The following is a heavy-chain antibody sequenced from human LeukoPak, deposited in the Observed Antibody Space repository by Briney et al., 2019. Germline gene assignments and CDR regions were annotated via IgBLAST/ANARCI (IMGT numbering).Heavy chain of an antibody. CDR3: AKDRGIAAAYWYFDL. CDR1: GFTFHDNA. CDR2: ISGDGGRT. J-gene: IGHJ2*01. D-gene: IGHD6-13*01. V-gene: IGHV3-43*02. Sequence: GGSLTLSCAASGFTFHDNAMHWVRQAPGKGLEWVSLISGDGGRTYNADSVKGRFTISRDNSKSSLYLQMNSLRTEDTALYYCAKDRGIAAAYWYFDLWGRGTLVTVSS.